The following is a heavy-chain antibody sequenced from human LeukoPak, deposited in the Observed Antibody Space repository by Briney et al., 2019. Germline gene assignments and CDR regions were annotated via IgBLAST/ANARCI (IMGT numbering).Heavy chain of an antibody. CDR2: ISAYNGNT. CDR3: ARDGAAASLKRLSRPNDWFDT. V-gene: IGHV1-18*01. D-gene: IGHD3-16*02. J-gene: IGHJ5*02. Sequence: GASVKVSCKASGYIFNSYGISWVRQAPGQGLEWMGWISAYNGNTNYAQKFQGRVTVTTDTSTSTAYMELRSLRSDDTAVYYCARDGAAASLKRLSRPNDWFDTWGQGTLVTVSS. CDR1: GYIFNSYG.